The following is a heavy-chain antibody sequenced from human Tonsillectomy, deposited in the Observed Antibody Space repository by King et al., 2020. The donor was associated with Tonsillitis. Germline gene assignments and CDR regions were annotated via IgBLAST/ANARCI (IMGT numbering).Heavy chain of an antibody. CDR2: ISHSGHS. J-gene: IGHJ4*02. V-gene: IGHV4-38-2*01. CDR1: GYSISSGYY. CDR3: ASDILTGYDIYRY. Sequence: VQLQESGPGLVKPSETLSLTCAVSGYSISSGYYWGWIRQPPGQGLEWIGTISHSGHSYYNPSHTSRVTISVDTSKNQFSLKLRSVTAADTATYYCASDILTGYDIYRYWGQGTLVTVSS. D-gene: IGHD3-9*01.